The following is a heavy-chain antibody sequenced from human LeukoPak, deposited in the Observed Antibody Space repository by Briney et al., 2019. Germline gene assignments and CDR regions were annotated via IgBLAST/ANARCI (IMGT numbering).Heavy chain of an antibody. CDR3: AREVAVAGRGWFDP. V-gene: IGHV4-59*12. D-gene: IGHD6-19*01. Sequence: SETLSLTCSVSGDSIVGFYWSWFRQSPGKGMDWIGLMYYSGSTFYNPSLKSRVSLSVDTSKNQFSLKLSSVTTADTAVYYCAREVAVAGRGWFDPWGQGTLVTVSS. CDR2: MYYSGST. CDR1: GDSIVGFY. J-gene: IGHJ5*02.